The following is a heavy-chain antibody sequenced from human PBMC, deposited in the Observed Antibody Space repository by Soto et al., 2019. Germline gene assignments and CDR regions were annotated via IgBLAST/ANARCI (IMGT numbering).Heavy chain of an antibody. V-gene: IGHV4-30-4*01. CDR3: ASAWQHVEYYYGMDV. Sequence: SETLSLTCTVSGGSISSVDYYWSWIRQPPGKGLEWIGYIYYSGSTYYNPSLKSRVTISVDTSKNQFSLKLSSVTAADTAVYYFASAWQHVEYYYGMDVWGQGTTVTVSS. J-gene: IGHJ6*02. CDR2: IYYSGST. CDR1: GGSISSVDYY. D-gene: IGHD6-6*01.